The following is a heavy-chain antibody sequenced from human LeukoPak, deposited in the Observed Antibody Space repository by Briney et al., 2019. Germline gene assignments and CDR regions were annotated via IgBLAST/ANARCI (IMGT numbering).Heavy chain of an antibody. Sequence: PGGSLRLSCAASGFTFSSYAMHWVRQAPGKGLGWVAVISYDGSNKYYADSVKGRFTISRDNSKNTLYLQMNSLRAEDTAVYYCARDHSGSYWLLDYWGQGTLVTVSS. CDR1: GFTFSSYA. J-gene: IGHJ4*02. V-gene: IGHV3-30-3*01. CDR3: ARDHSGSYWLLDY. D-gene: IGHD1-26*01. CDR2: ISYDGSNK.